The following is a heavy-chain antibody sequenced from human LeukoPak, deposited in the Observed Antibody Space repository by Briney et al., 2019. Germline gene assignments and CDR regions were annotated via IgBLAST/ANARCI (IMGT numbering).Heavy chain of an antibody. CDR1: GFTFSSYS. J-gene: IGHJ4*02. Sequence: RGSLRLSCAASGFTFSSYSMNWVRQAPGKGLEWASSISSSNSYIYNADSVKGRSTISRDNAKNSLYLQMNSLRAEDTAVYYCARDQGLLVVAGRFGYWGQGTLVTVSS. CDR3: ARDQGLLVVAGRFGY. D-gene: IGHD6-19*01. V-gene: IGHV3-21*01. CDR2: ISSSNSYI.